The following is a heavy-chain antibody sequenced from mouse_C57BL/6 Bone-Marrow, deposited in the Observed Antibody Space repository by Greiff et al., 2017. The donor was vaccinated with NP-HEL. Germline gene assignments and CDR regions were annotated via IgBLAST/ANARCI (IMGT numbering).Heavy chain of an antibody. J-gene: IGHJ4*01. CDR1: GYTFTSYT. Sequence: QVHVKQSGAELARPGASVKMSCKASGYTFTSYTMHWVKQRPGQGLEWIGYINPSSGYTKYNQKFKDKATLTADKSSSTAYMQLSSLTSEDSAVYYCAKRNSPRYAMDYWGQGTSVTVSS. CDR3: AKRNSPRYAMDY. V-gene: IGHV1-4*01. CDR2: INPSSGYT.